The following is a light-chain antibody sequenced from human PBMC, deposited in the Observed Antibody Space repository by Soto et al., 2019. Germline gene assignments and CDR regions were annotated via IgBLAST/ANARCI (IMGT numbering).Light chain of an antibody. Sequence: DIQMTQSPSSLSASVGDRVTITCRASQGISTYLNWYQQKPGKAPKLLIYAASSFQSGVPSRFSGSGSETDFTLTISSLQPDDFATYSCQQSYSTTWTFGQGTKVEIK. V-gene: IGKV1-39*01. CDR3: QQSYSTTWT. CDR2: AAS. CDR1: QGISTY. J-gene: IGKJ1*01.